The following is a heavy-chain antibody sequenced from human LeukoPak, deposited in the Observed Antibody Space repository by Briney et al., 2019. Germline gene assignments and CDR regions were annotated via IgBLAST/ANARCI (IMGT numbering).Heavy chain of an antibody. Sequence: ASVKVSCKASGYTFTSYGINWVRQALGQGLEWMGWISAYNGNTNYAQKLQGRVTMTTDTSTSTAYMELRSLRSDDTAVYYCARGTRSVAAGTGFGDYWGQGTLVTVSS. CDR3: ARGTRSVAAGTGFGDY. CDR1: GYTFTSYG. D-gene: IGHD6-13*01. J-gene: IGHJ4*02. CDR2: ISAYNGNT. V-gene: IGHV1-18*01.